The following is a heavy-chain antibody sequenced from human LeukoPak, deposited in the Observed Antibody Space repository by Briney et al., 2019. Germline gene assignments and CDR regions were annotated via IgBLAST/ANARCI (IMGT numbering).Heavy chain of an antibody. CDR1: GFIFNNYA. CDR3: HSNVGVHDFWSGYHYFDY. J-gene: IGHJ4*02. V-gene: IGHV3-9*01. Sequence: PSGGSLRLSCAGSGFIFNNYAMHWVRQPPGKGLEWVSGISWNSGSIDYADSVKGRFTISRGNAKNSLYLQMNSLRAEDTAVYYCHSNVGVHDFWSGYHYFDYWGQGTLVTVSS. D-gene: IGHD3-3*01. CDR2: ISWNSGSI.